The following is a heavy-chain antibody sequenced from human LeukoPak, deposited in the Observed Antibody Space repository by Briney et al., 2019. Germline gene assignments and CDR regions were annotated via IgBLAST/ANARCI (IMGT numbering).Heavy chain of an antibody. D-gene: IGHD5-12*01. Sequence: GGSLRLSCAASGPTFSVYAMSWVRQAPGKGLEWVSGITGSGSGTYYADSVKGRFTISRDNSKNTLFLQMNSLTAEDTAVFYCARGGRYSGYLFYFDSWGQGTLVSVSS. CDR1: GPTFSVYA. J-gene: IGHJ4*02. CDR3: ARGGRYSGYLFYFDS. V-gene: IGHV3-23*01. CDR2: ITGSGSGT.